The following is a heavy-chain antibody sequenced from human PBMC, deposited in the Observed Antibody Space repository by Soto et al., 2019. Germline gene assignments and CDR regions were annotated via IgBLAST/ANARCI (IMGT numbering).Heavy chain of an antibody. V-gene: IGHV3-7*01. Sequence: EVQLVESGGGLVQPGGSLRLSCAASGFTFSRYWMSWVRQAPGKGPEWVANIKQDGSEKYYVDSVKGRFTISRDNAKNSLYLQMNSLRAEDTAVYYCARDFYDFWSGYYNFDYWGQGTLVTVSS. CDR1: GFTFSRYW. J-gene: IGHJ4*02. CDR2: IKQDGSEK. CDR3: ARDFYDFWSGYYNFDY. D-gene: IGHD3-3*01.